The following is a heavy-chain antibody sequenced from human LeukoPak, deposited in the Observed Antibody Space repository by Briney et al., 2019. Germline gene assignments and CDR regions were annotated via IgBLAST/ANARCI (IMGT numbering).Heavy chain of an antibody. V-gene: IGHV3-23*01. J-gene: IGHJ4*02. CDR3: AKDRLTIAVGGFVY. CDR1: GFSFSSYA. Sequence: GGSLRLSCAASGFSFSSYAMSWVRQAPGKGLEWVSSISGSGGSTYHADSVKGRFTISRDNSNNTLYLQMNSLRAEGTAVYYCAKDRLTIAVGGFVYWGQGTLVTVSS. D-gene: IGHD6-19*01. CDR2: ISGSGGST.